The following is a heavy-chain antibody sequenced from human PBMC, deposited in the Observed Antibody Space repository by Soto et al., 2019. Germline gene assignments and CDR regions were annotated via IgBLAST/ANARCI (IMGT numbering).Heavy chain of an antibody. CDR2: IIPICGTA. Sequence: QVQLVQSGAEVKKPGSSVKVSCKAAGGTFSSYAISWVRQAPGQGLEWMGGIIPICGTANYAQKFQGRVTITADKSTSTAYMDLSSLRSEDTAVYYCARDKPFEVTKAPRYYYYGMEVW. V-gene: IGHV1-69*06. J-gene: IGHJ6*01. D-gene: IGHD2-21*02. CDR1: GGTFSSYA. CDR3: ARDKPFEVTKAPRYYYYGMEV.